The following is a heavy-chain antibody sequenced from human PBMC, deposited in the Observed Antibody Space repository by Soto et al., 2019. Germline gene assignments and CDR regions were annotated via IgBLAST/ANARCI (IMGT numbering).Heavy chain of an antibody. CDR1: GGSISSSSYY. D-gene: IGHD3-3*01. J-gene: IGHJ3*02. V-gene: IGHV4-39*01. CDR3: ATHVQSLLRFLEWLRNDAFDI. Sequence: SETLSLTCTVSGGSISSSSYYWGWIRQPPGKGLEWIGSIYYSGSTYYNPSLKSRVTISVDTSKNQFSLKLSSVTAADTAVYYCATHVQSLLRFLEWLRNDAFDIWGQGTMVTVSS. CDR2: IYYSGST.